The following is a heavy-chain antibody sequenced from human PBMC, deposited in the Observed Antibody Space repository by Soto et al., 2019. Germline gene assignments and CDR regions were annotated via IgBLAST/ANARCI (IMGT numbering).Heavy chain of an antibody. CDR1: VFSFNNFA. CDR3: AKVRQRFLDILTGATNFDS. Sequence: EVHLLGSGGDLVKPGGSLRLSCEVSVFSFNNFAMSWVRQSPDKGMEWVSTISSDGDLRHYAESVKGRFTISRDNSKSSLFLQMNCLRAEDTALYFCAKVRQRFLDILTGATNFDSWGQGTLVTVSS. J-gene: IGHJ4*02. CDR2: ISSDGDLR. V-gene: IGHV3-23*01. D-gene: IGHD3-9*01.